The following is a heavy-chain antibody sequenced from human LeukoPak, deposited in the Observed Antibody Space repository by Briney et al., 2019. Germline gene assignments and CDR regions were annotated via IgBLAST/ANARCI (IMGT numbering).Heavy chain of an antibody. V-gene: IGHV3-11*04. Sequence: PGGSLRLSCAAAGFSFSDYYMSWIRVAPGKGLECISYISGGGSAIYCADSAKGRFTISRDNAKNSLYLEMNSLTVEDTGVYYCARWERALDTWGQGTLVTVSS. CDR1: GFSFSDYY. J-gene: IGHJ5*02. D-gene: IGHD1-26*01. CDR2: ISGGGSAI. CDR3: ARWERALDT.